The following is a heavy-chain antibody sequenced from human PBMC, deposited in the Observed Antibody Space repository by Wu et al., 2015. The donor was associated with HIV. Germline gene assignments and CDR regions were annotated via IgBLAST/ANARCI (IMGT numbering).Heavy chain of an antibody. Sequence: QVQLVQSGAEVKKPGSSVKVSCKASGGTFSSYAISWVRQAPGQGLEWMGRIIPIFGTANYAQKFQSRVTITADESTSTAYMELSSLRSEDTAVYYCARGDILTGYHYFFDYWGQGTLVTVSS. D-gene: IGHD3-9*01. CDR2: IIPIFGTA. J-gene: IGHJ4*02. V-gene: IGHV1-69*13. CDR1: GGTFSSYA. CDR3: ARGDILTGYHYFFDY.